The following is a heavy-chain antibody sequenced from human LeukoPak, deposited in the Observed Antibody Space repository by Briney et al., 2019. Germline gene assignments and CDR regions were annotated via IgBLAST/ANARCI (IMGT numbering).Heavy chain of an antibody. Sequence: GGSLRLSCAASGFIFSSYTMSWVRQAPGKGLEWVSAISGRRDTTYYAGSVKGRFTISRDNSKNTLYLQMNSLRAEDTAIYYCAKLAYSTSGYWGQGTLVTVSS. CDR3: AKLAYSTSGY. CDR1: GFIFSSYT. J-gene: IGHJ4*02. CDR2: ISGRRDTT. V-gene: IGHV3-23*01. D-gene: IGHD6-13*01.